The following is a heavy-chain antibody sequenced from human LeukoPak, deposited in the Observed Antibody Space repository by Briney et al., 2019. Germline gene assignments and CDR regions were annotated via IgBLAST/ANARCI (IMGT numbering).Heavy chain of an antibody. CDR3: ARDLSVVEPAAILYWFDP. D-gene: IGHD2-2*01. CDR1: GGSISSGSYY. CDR2: IYSSGST. V-gene: IGHV4-61*09. Sequence: SQTLSLTCTVSGGSISSGSYYWSWIRQPAGKGLEWIGHIYSSGSTNYNPSLKSRVTISVDTSKNQFSLKLSSVTAADTAGYYCARDLSVVEPAAILYWFDPWGQGTLGTVSS. J-gene: IGHJ5*02.